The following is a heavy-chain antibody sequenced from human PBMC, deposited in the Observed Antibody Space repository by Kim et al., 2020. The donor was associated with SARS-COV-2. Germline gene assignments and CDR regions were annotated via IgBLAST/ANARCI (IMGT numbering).Heavy chain of an antibody. J-gene: IGHJ5*02. CDR2: IYYSGST. CDR3: ARQVVAVAGTPGRANWFDP. V-gene: IGHV4-39*01. CDR1: GGSISSSSYY. D-gene: IGHD6-19*01. Sequence: SETLSLTCTVSGGSISSSSYYWGWIRQPPGKGLEWIGSIYYSGSTYYNPSLKSRVTISVDTSKNQFSLKLSSVTAADTAVYYCARQVVAVAGTPGRANWFDPWGQGTLVTVSS.